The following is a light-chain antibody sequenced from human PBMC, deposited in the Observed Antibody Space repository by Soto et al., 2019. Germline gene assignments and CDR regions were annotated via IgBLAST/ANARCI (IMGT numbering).Light chain of an antibody. J-gene: IGLJ1*01. Sequence: QSALTQPASVSGSPGQSITISCTGTSSDVGGYNYVSWYQQHPGKAPKLMISEVTNRPSGVSNRFSVSKSGNTASLTISGLQAGDEADYYCSSYTSSSTYVFGTGTKVTVL. CDR3: SSYTSSSTYV. CDR2: EVT. CDR1: SSDVGGYNY. V-gene: IGLV2-14*01.